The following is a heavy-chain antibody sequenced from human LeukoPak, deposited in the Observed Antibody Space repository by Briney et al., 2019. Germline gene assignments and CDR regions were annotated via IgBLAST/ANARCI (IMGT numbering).Heavy chain of an antibody. V-gene: IGHV1-46*01. J-gene: IGHJ5*02. D-gene: IGHD1-26*01. CDR3: ARQNILGSTKAPLDL. CDR2: INPSGGST. Sequence: GASVKVSCKASGYTLTNYYMHWVRQAPGQGLEWMGIINPSGGSTLYAQKFQGRVTMTRDTSTSTVYMELSSLRSEDTAVYYCARQNILGSTKAPLDLWGQGTLVTVSS. CDR1: GYTLTNYY.